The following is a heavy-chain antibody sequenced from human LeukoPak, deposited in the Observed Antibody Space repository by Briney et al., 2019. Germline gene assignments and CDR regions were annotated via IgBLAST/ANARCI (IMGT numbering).Heavy chain of an antibody. Sequence: SEALSLTCAVYGGSFSGYYWSWIRQPPGKGLEWIGEINHSGSTNCNPSLKSRVTISVDTSKNQFSLKLSSVTAADTAVYYCARPAYKTYYYDSSGYYADYWGQGTLVTVSS. CDR1: GGSFSGYY. CDR3: ARPAYKTYYYDSSGYYADY. J-gene: IGHJ4*02. V-gene: IGHV4-34*01. CDR2: INHSGST. D-gene: IGHD3-22*01.